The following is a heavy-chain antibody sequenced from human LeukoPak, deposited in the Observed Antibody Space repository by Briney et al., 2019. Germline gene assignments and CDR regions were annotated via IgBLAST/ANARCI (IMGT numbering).Heavy chain of an antibody. CDR3: ARGGAARLHLQN. V-gene: IGHV4-59*01. CDR2: IYHSGST. Sequence: SETLSLACTVSGGSISTYYWNWIRQPPGKGLEWIGYIYHSGSTNYNPSLQSRVTISVDTSKNQFSLNLNSVTAADTAVYYCARGGAARLHLQNWGQGTLVTVSS. CDR1: GGSISTYY. J-gene: IGHJ1*01. D-gene: IGHD6-6*01.